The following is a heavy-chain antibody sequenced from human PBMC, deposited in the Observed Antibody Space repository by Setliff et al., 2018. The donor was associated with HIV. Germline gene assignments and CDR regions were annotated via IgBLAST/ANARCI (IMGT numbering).Heavy chain of an antibody. Sequence: PSETLSLTCTVSGGSISSYYWSWIRQPPGKGLEWIGRIYTSGSTNYNPSLKSRVTMSVDTSKNQFSLKLSSVTAADTAVYYCARLSRSVADSKYYFDYWGQGTLVTVSS. CDR2: IYTSGST. V-gene: IGHV4-4*07. CDR3: ARLSRSVADSKYYFDY. J-gene: IGHJ4*02. CDR1: GGSISSYY. D-gene: IGHD6-19*01.